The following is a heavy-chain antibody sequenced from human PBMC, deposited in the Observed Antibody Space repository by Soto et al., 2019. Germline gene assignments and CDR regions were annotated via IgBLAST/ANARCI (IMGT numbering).Heavy chain of an antibody. D-gene: IGHD6-13*01. V-gene: IGHV1-24*01. CDR2: FDPEDGET. CDR3: ATPGQQLDDYYYSYYGMDV. J-gene: IGHJ6*02. Sequence: QVQLVQSGAEVKKPGASVKVSCKVSGYTLTELSMHWVRQAPGKGLEWMGGFDPEDGETIYAQKFQGRVTMTEDTSTDTAYMELSSLRSEETAVYYCATPGQQLDDYYYSYYGMDVWGQGTTVTVSS. CDR1: GYTLTELS.